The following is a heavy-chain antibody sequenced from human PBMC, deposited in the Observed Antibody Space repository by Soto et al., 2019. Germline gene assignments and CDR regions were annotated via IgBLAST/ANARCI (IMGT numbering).Heavy chain of an antibody. D-gene: IGHD5-18*01. CDR2: ISYSGST. V-gene: IGHV4-30-4*01. Sequence: QVQLQESGPGLVNPPQTLSLTGTVSGGSISSGDYYCGGTRQPPGKALEWIGYISYSGSTSYNQSLESRVTISADTSKNQFSLKLSSVTAADTAVYYCGSNSYGYTFYDYWCQGTLVTVSS. J-gene: IGHJ4*02. CDR1: GGSISSGDYY. CDR3: GSNSYGYTFYDY.